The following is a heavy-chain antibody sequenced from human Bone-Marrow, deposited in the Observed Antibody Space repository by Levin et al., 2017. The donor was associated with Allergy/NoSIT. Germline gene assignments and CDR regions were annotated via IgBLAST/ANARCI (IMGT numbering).Heavy chain of an antibody. D-gene: IGHD3-16*01. V-gene: IGHV3-30*18. CDR2: ISYDGSNK. Sequence: GESLKISCAASGFTFSSYGMHWVRQAPGKGLEWVAVISYDGSNKYYADSVKGRFTISRDNSKNTLYLQMNSLRAEDTAVYYCAKEGRGWGDAFDIWGQGTMVTVSS. J-gene: IGHJ3*02. CDR3: AKEGRGWGDAFDI. CDR1: GFTFSSYG.